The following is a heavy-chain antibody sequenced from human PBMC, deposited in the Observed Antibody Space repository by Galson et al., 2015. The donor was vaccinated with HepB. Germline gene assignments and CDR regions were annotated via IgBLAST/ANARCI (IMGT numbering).Heavy chain of an antibody. CDR1: GFTFIAYE. D-gene: IGHD3-16*01. V-gene: IGHV3-48*03. Sequence: SLRLSCAASGFTFIAYEMSWVRLAPGKGLEWISYITTSGSTIYYADSVKGRFTVSRDNAKNSLYPQMTSLRVEDTAVYYCARDKGRRLWRDVGYIDYWGQGTLVAVSS. CDR2: ITTSGSTI. J-gene: IGHJ4*02. CDR3: ARDKGRRLWRDVGYIDY.